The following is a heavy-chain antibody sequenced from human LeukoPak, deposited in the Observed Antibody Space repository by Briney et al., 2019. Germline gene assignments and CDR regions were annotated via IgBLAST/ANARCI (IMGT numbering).Heavy chain of an antibody. CDR1: GYSFTSYW. V-gene: IGHV5-51*01. Sequence: GESLKISCKGSGYSFTSYWIGWVRQMPGKGLEWMGIIYPGDSDTRYSPSFQGQVTISADKSISTAYLQWSSLKASDTAMYYCASSPLCFGGSCYREFDYWGQGTLVTVSS. CDR3: ASSPLCFGGSCYREFDY. J-gene: IGHJ4*02. D-gene: IGHD2-15*01. CDR2: IYPGDSDT.